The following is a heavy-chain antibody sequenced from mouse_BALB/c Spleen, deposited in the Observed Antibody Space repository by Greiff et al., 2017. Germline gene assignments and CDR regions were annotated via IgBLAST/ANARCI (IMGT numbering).Heavy chain of an antibody. CDR1: GFTFSDYG. CDR2: ISNLAYSI. Sequence: EVMLVESGGGLVQPGGSRKLSCAASGFTFSDYGMAWVRQAPGKGPEWVAFISNLAYSIYYADTVTGRFTISRENAKNTLYLEMSSLRSEDTAMYYCARGRYAMDYWGQGTSVTVSS. V-gene: IGHV5-15*02. J-gene: IGHJ4*01. CDR3: ARGRYAMDY.